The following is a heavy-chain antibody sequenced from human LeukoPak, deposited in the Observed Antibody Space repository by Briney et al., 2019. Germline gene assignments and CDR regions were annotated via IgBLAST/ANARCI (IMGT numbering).Heavy chain of an antibody. V-gene: IGHV3-30*03. CDR1: GFTFSSYG. D-gene: IGHD6-19*01. CDR3: ARPPGLAGHYSYFYGVDV. Sequence: GGSLRLSCAASGFTFSSYGMHWVRQAPGKGLEWVAVISYDGSNKYYADSVKGRFAISRDNSKNTLYLQMNSLRAEDTAVYYCARPPGLAGHYSYFYGVDVWGQGTTVTVSS. CDR2: ISYDGSNK. J-gene: IGHJ6*02.